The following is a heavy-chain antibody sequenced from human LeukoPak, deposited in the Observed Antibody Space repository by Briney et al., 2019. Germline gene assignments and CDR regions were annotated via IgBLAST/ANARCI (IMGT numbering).Heavy chain of an antibody. CDR1: GLTLSSYW. V-gene: IGHV3-7*01. CDR3: ARVARSSPGGDY. J-gene: IGHJ4*02. CDR2: IKQEGSEK. D-gene: IGHD6-6*01. Sequence: PGGSLRLSCATSGLTLSSYWMSWVRQAPGKGLGWVATIKQEGSEKYYVDSVKGRVTISRENAKNPLNLQMKSLRAEDTADYYCARVARSSPGGDYWGQGTLVTVSS.